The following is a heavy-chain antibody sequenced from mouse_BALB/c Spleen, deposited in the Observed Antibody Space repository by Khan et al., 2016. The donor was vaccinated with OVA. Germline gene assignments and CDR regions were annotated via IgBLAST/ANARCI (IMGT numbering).Heavy chain of an antibody. J-gene: IGHJ3*01. V-gene: IGHV1-9*01. CDR3: ASNAFWLAY. Sequence: QVQLQQSGAELMKPGASVKISCKATGYTFSSYWIEWLKQRPGHGLEWLGEILPGSGSTNYNAKFKGMATFTADTSSNTAYMPLSSRTSEDSAVYHCASNAFWLAYWGQGTLVTVSA. CDR2: ILPGSGST. CDR1: GYTFSSYW.